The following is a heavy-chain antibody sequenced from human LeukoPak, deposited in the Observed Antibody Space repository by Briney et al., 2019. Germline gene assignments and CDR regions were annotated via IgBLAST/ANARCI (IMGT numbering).Heavy chain of an antibody. D-gene: IGHD6-19*01. J-gene: IGHJ4*02. Sequence: QPGGSLRLSCGASGFSFSRYWMHWVRQAPGKGLMWVSRVNNDGSSTTYADSVEGRFTISRDNARNTLYLQMNSLRAEDTAVYYCARSSYPYYFDYWGQGTLVTVSS. V-gene: IGHV3-74*01. CDR2: VNNDGSST. CDR1: GFSFSRYW. CDR3: ARSSYPYYFDY.